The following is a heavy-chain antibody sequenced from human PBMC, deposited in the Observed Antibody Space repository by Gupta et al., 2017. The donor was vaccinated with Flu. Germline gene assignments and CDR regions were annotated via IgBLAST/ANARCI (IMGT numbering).Heavy chain of an antibody. CDR2: ITDNSGRL. CDR1: YA. Sequence: YAMNWVRQVTGKGVEWVSGITDNSGRLGYADSVKGRVTSSRANAKNSLYLKMSSPRPADTALSYGVEDLPTGGASYGAFDIWGQGTRGTVSS. J-gene: IGHJ3*02. CDR3: VEDLPTGGASYGAFDI. V-gene: IGHV3-9*01. D-gene: IGHD5-18*01.